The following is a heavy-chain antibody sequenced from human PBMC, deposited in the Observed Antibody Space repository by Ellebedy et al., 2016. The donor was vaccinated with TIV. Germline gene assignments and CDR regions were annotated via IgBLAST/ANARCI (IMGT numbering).Heavy chain of an antibody. CDR2: INPSGGST. CDR1: GYTFTSYY. D-gene: IGHD3/OR15-3a*01. J-gene: IGHJ5*02. V-gene: IGHV1-46*01. Sequence: ASVKVSXXASGYTFTSYYMHWVRQAPGQGLEWMGIINPSGGSTSYAQKFQGRVTMTRDTSTSTVYMELSSLRSEDTAVYYCARAGTGGDWFDPWGQGTLVTVSS. CDR3: ARAGTGGDWFDP.